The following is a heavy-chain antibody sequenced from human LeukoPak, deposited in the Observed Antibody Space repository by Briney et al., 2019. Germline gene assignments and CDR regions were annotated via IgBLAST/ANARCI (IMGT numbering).Heavy chain of an antibody. D-gene: IGHD2-8*01. Sequence: EASVKVSCKASAYTFTGYYLHWVRQAPGQGPEWVGWIYPNNGDTEYAQEFQGRVTMPRDRSISTAYMELSRLTSDATAVYYCARRSRNGLDAFDIWGQGTMVTVSS. V-gene: IGHV1-2*02. CDR3: ARRSRNGLDAFDI. J-gene: IGHJ3*02. CDR2: IYPNNGDT. CDR1: AYTFTGYY.